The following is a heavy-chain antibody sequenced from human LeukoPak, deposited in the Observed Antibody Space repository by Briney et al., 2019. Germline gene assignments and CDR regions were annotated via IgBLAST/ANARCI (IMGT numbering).Heavy chain of an antibody. CDR1: GFTFTNYG. CDR2: ISAYNGDT. V-gene: IGHV1-18*01. Sequence: GASVKVSCKASGFTFTNYGISWVRQAPGQGLEWMGWISAYNGDTKYAQKLQGRVTMTADTSTSTAYMELRSLRSDDTAVYYCSRGGSGSRFSYMDVWGKGTTVTISS. CDR3: SRGGSGSRFSYMDV. J-gene: IGHJ6*03. D-gene: IGHD1-26*01.